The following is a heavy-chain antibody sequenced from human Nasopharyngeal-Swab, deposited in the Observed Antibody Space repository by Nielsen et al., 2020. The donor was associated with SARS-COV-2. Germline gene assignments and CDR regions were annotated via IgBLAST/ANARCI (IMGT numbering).Heavy chain of an antibody. Sequence: GESLKISCAASGLGFSASPIIWVRQASGKGLEWVSRIRNKVNSYATTYGVSVKGRFTISRDDSKNTAYLQMNSLKTEDTAVYFCARINPASGSYYDAIDIWGQGTMVTVSS. J-gene: IGHJ3*02. CDR1: GLGFSASP. V-gene: IGHV3-73*01. D-gene: IGHD1-26*01. CDR2: IRNKVNSYAT. CDR3: ARINPASGSYYDAIDI.